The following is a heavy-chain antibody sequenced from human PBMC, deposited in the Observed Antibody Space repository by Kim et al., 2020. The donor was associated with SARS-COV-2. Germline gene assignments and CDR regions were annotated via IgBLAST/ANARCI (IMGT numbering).Heavy chain of an antibody. V-gene: IGHV3-23*01. CDR3: AKEKMGYCSSTSCSGYDP. Sequence: GGSLRLSCAASGFTFSSYAMSWVRQAPGKGLEWVSAISGSGGSTYYADSVKGRFTISRDNSKNTLYLQMNSLRAEDTAVYYCAKEKMGYCSSTSCSGYDPWGQGTLVTVSS. J-gene: IGHJ5*02. CDR1: GFTFSSYA. D-gene: IGHD2-2*01. CDR2: ISGSGGST.